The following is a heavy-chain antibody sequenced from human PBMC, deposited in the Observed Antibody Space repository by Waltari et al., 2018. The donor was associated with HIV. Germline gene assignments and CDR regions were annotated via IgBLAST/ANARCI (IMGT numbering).Heavy chain of an antibody. CDR1: GYSFTNYW. CDR3: ARGPYYYDSSGYYYFDY. D-gene: IGHD3-22*01. J-gene: IGHJ4*02. V-gene: IGHV5-51*03. CDR2: VYAGDSKT. Sequence: EVQLVRSGAEVKKPGESLKISCKGSGYSFTNYWIGWVRQMPGKGLKWMGIVYAGDSKTRYSPSFQGKVTISTDKSISTAYLQWSSLKASEAGMYYCARGPYYYDSSGYYYFDYWGQGTLVTVSS.